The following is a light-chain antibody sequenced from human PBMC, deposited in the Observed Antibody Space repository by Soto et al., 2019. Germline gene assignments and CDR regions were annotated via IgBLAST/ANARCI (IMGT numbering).Light chain of an antibody. CDR1: QGISSSW. V-gene: IGKV1-12*01. CDR3: QQSNNFPHT. J-gene: IGKJ2*01. CDR2: AAS. Sequence: DIQMTQSPSSVSASVGDRVTITCRASQGISSSWLAWYQQKPGKAPKLLIYAASTLQSGVPSRFSGSGSGADFTLTISSLQPEDFATYYCQQSNNFPHTLGQGTKLEIK.